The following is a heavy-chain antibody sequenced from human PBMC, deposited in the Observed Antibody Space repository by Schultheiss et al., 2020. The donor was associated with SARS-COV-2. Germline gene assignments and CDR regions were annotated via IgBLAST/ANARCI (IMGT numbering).Heavy chain of an antibody. CDR1: GFIFSDYY. V-gene: IGHV3-11*04. CDR3: ARSAYSSSWQYYYYYMDV. CDR2: ISSSSSTI. J-gene: IGHJ6*03. Sequence: GGSLRLSCAASGFIFSDYYMSWIRQAPGKGLEWVSYISSSSSTIYYADSVKGRFTISRDNAKNSLYLQMNSLRAEDTAVYYCARSAYSSSWQYYYYYMDVWGKGTTVTVSS. D-gene: IGHD6-13*01.